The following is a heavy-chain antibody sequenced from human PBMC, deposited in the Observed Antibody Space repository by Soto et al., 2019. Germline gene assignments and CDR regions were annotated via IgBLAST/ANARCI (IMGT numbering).Heavy chain of an antibody. CDR3: ARGVSAGVAS. D-gene: IGHD1-26*01. CDR2: MQPNTGRT. CDR1: GYSCTSLD. J-gene: IGHJ4*02. V-gene: IGHV1-8*01. Sequence: QVQLVQSGAEVREPGASVKVSCKASGYSCTSLDSNWVRQTAGQGLEWMGWMQPNTGRTGYAQKFQGRVTMTRDTAINTAYMELTTLTSDDTAFYYCARGVSAGVASWGQGTLVTVSS.